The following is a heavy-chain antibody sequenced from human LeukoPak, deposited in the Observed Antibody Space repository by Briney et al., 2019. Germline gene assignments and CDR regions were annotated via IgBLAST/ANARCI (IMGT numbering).Heavy chain of an antibody. CDR3: ARSCGGDCYPGLDY. J-gene: IGHJ4*02. Sequence: GGSLRLSCAASGVTFSSYSMNWVRQAPGKGLEWVSSISSSSSYIYYADSVKGRFTISRDNAKNSLYLQMNSLRAEDTAVYYCARSCGGDCYPGLDYWGQGTLVTVSS. CDR1: GVTFSSYS. V-gene: IGHV3-21*01. CDR2: ISSSSSYI. D-gene: IGHD2-21*02.